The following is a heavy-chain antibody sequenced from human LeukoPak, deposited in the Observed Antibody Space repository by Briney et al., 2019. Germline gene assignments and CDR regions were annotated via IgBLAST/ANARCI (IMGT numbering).Heavy chain of an antibody. V-gene: IGHV4-39*07. Sequence: SQTLSLTCTVSGGSISSGNYYWGWIRQPPGKGLEWIGSIYYSGSTYYNPSLKSRVTISVDTSKNQFSLKLSSVTAADTAVYYCARGLYDSSGYYYDYWGQGTLVTVSS. J-gene: IGHJ4*02. CDR2: IYYSGST. CDR3: ARGLYDSSGYYYDY. CDR1: GGSISSGNYY. D-gene: IGHD3-22*01.